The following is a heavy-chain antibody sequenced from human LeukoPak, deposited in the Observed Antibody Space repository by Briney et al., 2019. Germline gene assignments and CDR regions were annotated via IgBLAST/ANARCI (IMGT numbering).Heavy chain of an antibody. V-gene: IGHV3-30*18. J-gene: IGHJ6*02. Sequence: GGSLRPSCAASGFTFSSYGMHWVRQAPGKGLEWVAVISYDGSNKYYADSVKGRFTISRDNSKNTLYLQMNSLRAEDTAVYYCAKDLQDYYYYGMDVWGQGTTVTVSS. CDR3: AKDLQDYYYYGMDV. CDR2: ISYDGSNK. CDR1: GFTFSSYG.